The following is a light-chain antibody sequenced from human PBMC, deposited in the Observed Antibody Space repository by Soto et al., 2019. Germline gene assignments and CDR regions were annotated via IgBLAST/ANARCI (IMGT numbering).Light chain of an antibody. Sequence: EVVLTQSPATLSLSPGERATLSCRASQRVTKYLAWYQQKSGQAPRLLIYDASNRATGIPARFSGSGSGTDFTLTISSLEPEDFAVYYCQQRTDWLTVGGGTKVEIK. J-gene: IGKJ4*01. CDR2: DAS. CDR1: QRVTKY. CDR3: QQRTDWLT. V-gene: IGKV3-11*01.